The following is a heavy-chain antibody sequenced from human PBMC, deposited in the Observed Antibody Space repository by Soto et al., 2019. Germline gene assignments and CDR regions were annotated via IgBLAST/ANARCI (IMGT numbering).Heavy chain of an antibody. CDR1: GLSVSNNY. CDR2: IYSGGST. V-gene: IGHV3-66*01. CDR3: ATVFYGSGTYYIRY. D-gene: IGHD3-10*01. Sequence: EVQLVESGGGLVQPGGSLRLSCAASGLSVSNNYMSWVRQPPGKGLEWVSAIYSGGSTFYADSVKGRLIISRDNSKNTRYLQMNSLRAEDTAVYYCATVFYGSGTYYIRYWGQGTLVTVSS. J-gene: IGHJ4*02.